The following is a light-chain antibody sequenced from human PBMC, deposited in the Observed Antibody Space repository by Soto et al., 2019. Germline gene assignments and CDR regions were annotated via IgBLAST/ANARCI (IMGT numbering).Light chain of an antibody. V-gene: IGLV1-44*01. CDR1: SSNIGSNT. Sequence: QSVLTQPPSASGTPGQRVTISCSGSSSNIGSNTVNWYQHLPGTAPKLLIYSYNQRPSGVPDRFSGSKSGTSASLAISGLQSEDEADYFCAAWDDRLNGRVFGTGTKLTVL. CDR3: AAWDDRLNGRV. CDR2: SYN. J-gene: IGLJ1*01.